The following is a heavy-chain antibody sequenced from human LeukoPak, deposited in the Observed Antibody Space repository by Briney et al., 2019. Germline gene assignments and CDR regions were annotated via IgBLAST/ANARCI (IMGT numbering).Heavy chain of an antibody. CDR3: ARDPNLWFGELLFDY. V-gene: IGHV1-18*04. D-gene: IGHD3-10*01. J-gene: IGHJ4*02. CDR2: ISAYNGNT. Sequence: GASVKVSCKPSGYTFTVYYIHWVRQAPGQGLEWMGWISAYNGNTNYAQKLQGRVTMTTDTSTSTAYMELRSLRSDDTAVYYCARDPNLWFGELLFDYWGQGTLVTVSS. CDR1: GYTFTVYY.